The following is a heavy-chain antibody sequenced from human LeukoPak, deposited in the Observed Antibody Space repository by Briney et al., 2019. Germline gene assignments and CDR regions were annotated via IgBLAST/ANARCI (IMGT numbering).Heavy chain of an antibody. CDR2: XXXNSGNT. J-gene: IGHJ6*03. Sequence: SGYTFTSXXXXXVRQXTGQXXXXXXXXXXNSGNTGYAQKFQGRVTITRNTSISTAYMELSSLRSEDTAVYYCARVPKSLTGYYYYYYYMDVWGKGTTVTVSS. CDR1: GYTFTSXX. D-gene: IGHD3-9*01. V-gene: IGHV1-8*03. CDR3: ARVPKSLTGYYYYYYYMDV.